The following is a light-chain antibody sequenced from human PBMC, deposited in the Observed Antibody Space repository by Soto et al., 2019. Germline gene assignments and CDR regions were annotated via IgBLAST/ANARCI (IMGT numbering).Light chain of an antibody. V-gene: IGLV2-8*01. J-gene: IGLJ2*01. CDR3: SSYAGSKNLV. CDR1: SSDVGGYNY. Sequence: QSALTQPPSASGSPGQSVTISCTGTSSDVGGYNYVSWYQQHPGKAPKLMIYEVSKRHSGVPDRFSGSKSGNTASLTVSGLQAEDEADYYCSSYAGSKNLVFGGGTKLTVL. CDR2: EVS.